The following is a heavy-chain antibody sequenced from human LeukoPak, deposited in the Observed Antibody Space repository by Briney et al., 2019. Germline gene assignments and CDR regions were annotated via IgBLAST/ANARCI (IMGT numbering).Heavy chain of an antibody. J-gene: IGHJ4*02. Sequence: PGGSLRLSCAASGITFSIFGMSWVRQAPGKGLEWVSAITGSGGSTYYADSVKGRFTISRDNSKNTLYLQMNSLRADDTAVYYCARDPGYSYGLDYWGQGTLVTVSS. CDR1: GITFSIFG. V-gene: IGHV3-23*01. CDR2: ITGSGGST. D-gene: IGHD5-18*01. CDR3: ARDPGYSYGLDY.